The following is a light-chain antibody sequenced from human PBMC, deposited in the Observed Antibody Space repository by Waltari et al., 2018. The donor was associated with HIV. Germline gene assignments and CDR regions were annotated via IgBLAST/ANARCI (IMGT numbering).Light chain of an antibody. Sequence: QSALTQPRSVSGSPGQSVTISCPGTSSDVGGYNYVSWYQQHPGKAPKLMIYDVNKRPSGVPERYSGSKSGNTASLTISGLQAEDEANYYCCSYAGSPPWVFGGGTKLTVL. V-gene: IGLV2-11*01. CDR1: SSDVGGYNY. CDR2: DVN. CDR3: CSYAGSPPWV. J-gene: IGLJ3*02.